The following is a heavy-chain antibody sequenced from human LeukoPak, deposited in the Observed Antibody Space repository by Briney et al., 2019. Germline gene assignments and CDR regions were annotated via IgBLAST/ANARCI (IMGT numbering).Heavy chain of an antibody. CDR3: ASTFGGVIVIPFDY. D-gene: IGHD3-16*02. CDR2: ISDSGGST. V-gene: IGHV3-23*01. J-gene: IGHJ4*02. CDR1: GFTFSSYA. Sequence: GGSLRLPCAASGFTFSSYAMSWVRQAPGKGLEWVSAISDSGGSTYYADSVKGRFTISRDNSKNTLYLQMNSLRAEDTAVYYCASTFGGVIVIPFDYWGQGTLVTVSS.